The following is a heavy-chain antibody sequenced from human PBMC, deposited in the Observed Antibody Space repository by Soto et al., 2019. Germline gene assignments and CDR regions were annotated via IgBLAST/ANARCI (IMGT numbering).Heavy chain of an antibody. CDR3: ARVRRQSYGDYTYFDY. Sequence: QVQLVQSGAEVKKPGASVKVSCKASGYTFTSYYMHWVRQAPGQGLEWMGIINPSVGSTSYAQKFQGRVTMTRDTSTSTVYMELSSLRSEDTAVYYCARVRRQSYGDYTYFDYWGQGTLVTVSS. CDR1: GYTFTSYY. J-gene: IGHJ4*02. D-gene: IGHD4-17*01. V-gene: IGHV1-46*01. CDR2: INPSVGST.